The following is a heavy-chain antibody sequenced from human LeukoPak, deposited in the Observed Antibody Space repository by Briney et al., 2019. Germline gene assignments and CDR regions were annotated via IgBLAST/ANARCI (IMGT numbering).Heavy chain of an antibody. CDR1: GFTFITYA. CDR3: AKSMTLQWRGFFDL. CDR2: ISDSGANT. Sequence: GGSLRLSCAASGFTFITYAMSWVRQAPGKGLEWVSTISDSGANTYYADSVRGRFTISRDNSKNTLYLQKNSLRADDTAIYYCAKSMTLQWRGFFDLWGRGTHVTVSS. J-gene: IGHJ2*01. V-gene: IGHV3-23*01. D-gene: IGHD6-19*01.